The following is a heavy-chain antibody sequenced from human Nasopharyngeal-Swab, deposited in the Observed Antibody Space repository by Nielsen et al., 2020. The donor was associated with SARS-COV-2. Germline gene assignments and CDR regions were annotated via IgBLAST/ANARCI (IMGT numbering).Heavy chain of an antibody. V-gene: IGHV3-7*03. CDR2: IKEDGSEK. CDR3: ARGEWRWRY. D-gene: IGHD3-3*01. J-gene: IGHJ4*02. CDR1: RFTFSNYW. Sequence: GESLKLSCAASRFTFSNYWMTWVRQAPGKGLAWVANIKEDGSEKSYVDSVKGRFTISRDNAKSSLSLQINSLRGKDTAVYCCARGEWRWRYWGRGTLVTVSS.